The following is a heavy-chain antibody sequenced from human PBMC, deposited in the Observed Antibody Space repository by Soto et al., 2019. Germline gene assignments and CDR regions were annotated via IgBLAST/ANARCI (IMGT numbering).Heavy chain of an antibody. Sequence: SVKVSCKASGGAFGSYAISWVRQAPGQGLDWMGGIIPIFGTTKYAQKFQGRVTISADESTSTAYMDLSSLRSEDTAVYYCARGSGVDYFYYGMDVWGQGTTVTVSS. V-gene: IGHV1-69*13. CDR3: ARGSGVDYFYYGMDV. J-gene: IGHJ6*02. D-gene: IGHD1-26*01. CDR2: IIPIFGTT. CDR1: GGAFGSYA.